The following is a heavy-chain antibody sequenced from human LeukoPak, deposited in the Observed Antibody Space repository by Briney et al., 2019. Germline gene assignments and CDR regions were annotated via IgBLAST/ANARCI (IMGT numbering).Heavy chain of an antibody. V-gene: IGHV3-33*01. J-gene: IGHJ4*02. CDR1: GFTFSSYG. D-gene: IGHD5-18*01. CDR3: ARAHGYSYGYIDY. CDR2: IWYDGSNK. Sequence: PGRSLRLSCAASGFTFSSYGMHWVRQAPGKGLEWAAVIWYDGSNKYYADSVKGRFTISRDNSKNTLYLQMNSLRAEDTAVYYCARAHGYSYGYIDYWGQGTLVTVSS.